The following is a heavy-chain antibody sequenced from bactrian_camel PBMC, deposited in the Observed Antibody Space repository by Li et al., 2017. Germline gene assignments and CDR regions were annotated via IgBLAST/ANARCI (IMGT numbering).Heavy chain of an antibody. CDR3: AADVNSVRT. CDR2: IRSAGST. Sequence: HVQLVESGGGSVQTGGSLRLSCAASGFTFSTASMGWSRQPPGEAREGVARIRSAGSTTYADSVKGRFTISKDNAKNTLFLQMSSLKPEDTAMYYCAADVNSVRTWGQGTQVTVS. CDR1: GFTFSTAS. J-gene: IGHJ6*01. V-gene: IGHV3S55*01.